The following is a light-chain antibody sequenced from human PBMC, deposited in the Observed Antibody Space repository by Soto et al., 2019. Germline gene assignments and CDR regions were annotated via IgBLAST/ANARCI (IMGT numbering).Light chain of an antibody. V-gene: IGLV2-8*01. J-gene: IGLJ1*01. CDR1: SSDVGGYNY. CDR2: EVS. CDR3: ISYAGTAYF. Sequence: QSALTQPPSASGSPGQSVTISCSGTSSDVGGYNYVSWYQQHPGKAPKLMIYEVSKRPSGVPDRFSGSKSGNTASLTVSGLQAEDEADYYCISYAGTAYFFGTGTKVTVL.